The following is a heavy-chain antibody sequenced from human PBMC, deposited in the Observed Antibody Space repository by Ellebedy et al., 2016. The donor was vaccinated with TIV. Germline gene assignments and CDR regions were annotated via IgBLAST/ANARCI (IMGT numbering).Heavy chain of an antibody. V-gene: IGHV3-66*01. Sequence: PGGSLRLSCAASGFTVSNNYMIWVRQAPGKGLEWVSVFYSGGNTYYADSVKGRFTISRDNSKNTLYLQMTSLRAEDTAVYYCARDSHFYDSTMNYYYAMDVWGQGTTVTVSS. CDR2: FYSGGNT. J-gene: IGHJ6*02. CDR1: GFTVSNNY. D-gene: IGHD3-10*01. CDR3: ARDSHFYDSTMNYYYAMDV.